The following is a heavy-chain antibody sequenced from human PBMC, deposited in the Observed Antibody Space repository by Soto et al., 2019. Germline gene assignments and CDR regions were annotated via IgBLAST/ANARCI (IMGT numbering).Heavy chain of an antibody. V-gene: IGHV1-2*02. D-gene: IGHD3-10*01. CDR2: INPNSGGT. CDR3: ARERSITMVRGVTSRNWFDP. CDR1: GYTFTGYY. J-gene: IGHJ5*02. Sequence: ASVKVSCKASGYTFTGYYMHWVRQAPGQGLEWTGWINPNSGGTNYAQKFQGRVTMTRDTSISTAYMELSRLRSDDTAVYYCARERSITMVRGVTSRNWFDPWGQGTLVTVSS.